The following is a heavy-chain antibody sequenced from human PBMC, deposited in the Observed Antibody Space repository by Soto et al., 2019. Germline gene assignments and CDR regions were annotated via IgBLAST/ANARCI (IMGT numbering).Heavy chain of an antibody. CDR2: FDPEDGET. Sequence: ASVKVSCTVSGYTLTELSMHWVRQAPGKGLEWMGGFDPEDGETIYAQKFQGRVTMTEDTSTDAAYMELSSLRSEDTAVYYCAREWEMATTNYYYYYGMDVWGQGTTVTVSS. J-gene: IGHJ6*02. CDR1: GYTLTELS. D-gene: IGHD5-12*01. V-gene: IGHV1-24*01. CDR3: AREWEMATTNYYYYYGMDV.